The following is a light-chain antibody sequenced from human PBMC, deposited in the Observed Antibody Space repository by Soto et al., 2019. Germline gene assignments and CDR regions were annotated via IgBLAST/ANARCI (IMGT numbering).Light chain of an antibody. CDR3: QRYNNAPWT. CDR1: PDINNF. V-gene: IGKV1-27*01. Sequence: DIQMTQSPSSLSASVGDRVTITCRASPDINNFLAWYQHKPGKVPKLLIYAASTLQSGVPSRFSGSGYGTDFTLTISSLQPEDVATYYCQRYNNAPWTFGQGTNVEIK. CDR2: AAS. J-gene: IGKJ1*01.